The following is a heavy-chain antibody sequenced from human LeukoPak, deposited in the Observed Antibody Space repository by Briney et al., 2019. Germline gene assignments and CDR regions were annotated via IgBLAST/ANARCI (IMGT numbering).Heavy chain of an antibody. Sequence: GGSLRLSCAASGFTFDIYGMNWICQAPGKGLEWVSHISSGSSPKYYADSVRGRFTISRDNAKKSLYLQMNSLRVKDTAVYYCARGDDGAYWGQGTLVTVSS. CDR1: GFTFDIYG. CDR3: ARGDDGAY. V-gene: IGHV3-48*04. J-gene: IGHJ4*02. D-gene: IGHD3-16*01. CDR2: ISSGSSPK.